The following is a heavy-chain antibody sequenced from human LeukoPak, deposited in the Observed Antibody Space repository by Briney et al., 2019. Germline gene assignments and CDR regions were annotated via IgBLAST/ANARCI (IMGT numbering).Heavy chain of an antibody. D-gene: IGHD5-12*01. CDR3: ARGQGYSGYDLGYFDY. J-gene: IGHJ4*02. V-gene: IGHV3-20*04. Sequence: PGGSLRLSCVASGXTFDDHGVSWVRQAPGKGLEWVSSINWNGGDTHYTDSVKGRFTISRDNAKNSLYLQMNSLRVEDTALYYCARGQGYSGYDLGYFDYWGQGTLVTVSS. CDR2: INWNGGDT. CDR1: GXTFDDHG.